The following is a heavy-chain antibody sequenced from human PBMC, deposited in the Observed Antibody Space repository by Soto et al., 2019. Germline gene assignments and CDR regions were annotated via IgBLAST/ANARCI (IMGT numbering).Heavy chain of an antibody. CDR3: ARGGDFSCGWLVDYYYGMDV. J-gene: IGHJ6*02. Sequence: GGSLRLSCAASGFTFSGSDFHWVRQPPGKGLEWLAVISIDGKTTFYADSVKGRFTISRDNFQSTLYLDMNSLRAEDTAVYYCARGGDFSCGWLVDYYYGMDVWGQGTTVT. V-gene: IGHV3-30*04. CDR2: ISIDGKTT. CDR1: GFTFSGSD. D-gene: IGHD6-19*01.